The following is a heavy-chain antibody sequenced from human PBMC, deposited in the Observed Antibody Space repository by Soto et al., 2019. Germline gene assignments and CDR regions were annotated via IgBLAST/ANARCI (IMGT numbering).Heavy chain of an antibody. CDR3: ATPYNQQYYDFWCGYYNRGAFDI. D-gene: IGHD3-3*01. CDR2: ISSSGSTI. J-gene: IGHJ3*02. Sequence: QVQLVESGGGLVKPGGSLRLSCAASGFTFSDYYMSWIRQAPGKGLEWVSYISSSGSTIYYADSVKGRFTISRDNAKNALYLQMNSLRAEDTAVYYCATPYNQQYYDFWCGYYNRGAFDIWGQGTMVPVSS. V-gene: IGHV3-11*01. CDR1: GFTFSDYY.